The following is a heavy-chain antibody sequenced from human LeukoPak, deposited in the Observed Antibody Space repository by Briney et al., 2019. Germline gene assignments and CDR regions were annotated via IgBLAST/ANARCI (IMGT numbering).Heavy chain of an antibody. CDR3: AKAGGYSSSSLAFFDY. D-gene: IGHD6-6*01. CDR1: GFTFDDYG. CDR2: INWNSGKI. J-gene: IGHJ4*02. V-gene: IGHV3-9*03. Sequence: GGSLRLSCTASGFTFDDYGMHWVRQAPGKGLEWVSGINWNSGKIGYADPVKGRFTISRDNAKNSLYLQVNSLRAEDMALYYCAKAGGYSSSSLAFFDYWGQGTLVTVSS.